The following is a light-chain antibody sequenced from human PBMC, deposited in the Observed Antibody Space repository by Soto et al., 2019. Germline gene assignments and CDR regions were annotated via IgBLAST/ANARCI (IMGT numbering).Light chain of an antibody. CDR1: HSVNSH. CDR3: QQYGSPIT. V-gene: IGKV3-20*01. J-gene: IGKJ5*01. CDR2: RTS. Sequence: EIVLTQSPGTLSLSPGERATLSCRTSHSVNSHVAWYQQKPGQAPRLLMFRTSSRATGFPARFSGSGSGTDFTLTISRLEPEDFAVYYCQQYGSPITFGQGTRLE.